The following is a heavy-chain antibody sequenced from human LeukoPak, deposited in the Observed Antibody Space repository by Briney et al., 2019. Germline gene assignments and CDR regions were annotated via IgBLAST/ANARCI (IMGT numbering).Heavy chain of an antibody. J-gene: IGHJ4*02. D-gene: IGHD1-14*01. CDR3: ARGVEPLAANTLAY. CDR2: LYIDGNT. CDR1: GFTVITND. V-gene: IGHV3-53*01. Sequence: GGSLRLSCAASGFTVITNDMTWVRQAPGKGLEWVSVLYIDGNTKYADSVQGRFTISRDNSKNTLYLEMNSLSPDDTAVYYCARGVEPLAANTLAYWGQGTLVTVSS.